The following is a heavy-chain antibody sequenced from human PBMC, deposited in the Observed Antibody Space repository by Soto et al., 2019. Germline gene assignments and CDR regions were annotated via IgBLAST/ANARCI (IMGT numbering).Heavy chain of an antibody. Sequence: PXDTLSLTGTVSGCSIRSYYWSWIRQPAGKGLEWIGRIYTSGSTNYNPSLKSRVTMSVDTSKNQFSLKLSSVTAADTAVYYCARTTMVRGVIIEWRFDLWGQGTLVTVSS. V-gene: IGHV4-4*07. J-gene: IGHJ5*02. CDR1: GCSIRSYY. CDR3: ARTTMVRGVIIEWRFDL. D-gene: IGHD3-10*01. CDR2: IYTSGST.